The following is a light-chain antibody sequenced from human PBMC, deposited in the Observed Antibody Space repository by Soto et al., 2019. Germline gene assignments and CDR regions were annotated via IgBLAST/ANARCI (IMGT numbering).Light chain of an antibody. J-gene: IGKJ1*01. CDR2: GAS. V-gene: IGKV3-15*01. Sequence: EIVMTQSPATLSVSPGERATLSCRASQSVSSNLAWDQQKPGQAPRLLIYGASTRATGIPARFSGSGSGTEFTLTISSLQSEDFAVYYCQHYNNWPRTFGQGTKVDIK. CDR1: QSVSSN. CDR3: QHYNNWPRT.